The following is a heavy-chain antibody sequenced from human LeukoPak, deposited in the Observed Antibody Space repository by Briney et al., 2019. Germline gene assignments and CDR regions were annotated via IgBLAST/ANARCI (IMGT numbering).Heavy chain of an antibody. J-gene: IGHJ4*02. D-gene: IGHD6-6*01. CDR2: IYHSGST. V-gene: IGHV4-4*02. CDR3: ARQRYSSSSKFDY. Sequence: SGTLSLTCAVSGGSISSRNWWSWVRQPPGKGLEWIGEIYHSGSTNHNPSLKTRVTISVDTSKNQFSLKLSSVTAADTAVYYCARQRYSSSSKFDYWGQGTLVTVSS. CDR1: GGSISSRNW.